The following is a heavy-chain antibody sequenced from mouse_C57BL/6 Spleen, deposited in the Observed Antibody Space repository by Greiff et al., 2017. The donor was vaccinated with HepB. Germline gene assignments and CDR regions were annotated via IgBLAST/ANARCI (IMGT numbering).Heavy chain of an antibody. D-gene: IGHD2-1*01. CDR2: ISYDGSN. CDR3: ARVGNYEGYYFDY. V-gene: IGHV3-6*01. J-gene: IGHJ2*01. Sequence: EVKLVESGPGLVKPSQSLSLTCSVTGYSITSGYYWNWIRQFPGNKLEWMGYISYDGSNNYNPSLKNRISITRDTSKNQFFLKLNSVTTEDTATYYCARVGNYEGYYFDYWGQGTTLTVSS. CDR1: GYSITSGYY.